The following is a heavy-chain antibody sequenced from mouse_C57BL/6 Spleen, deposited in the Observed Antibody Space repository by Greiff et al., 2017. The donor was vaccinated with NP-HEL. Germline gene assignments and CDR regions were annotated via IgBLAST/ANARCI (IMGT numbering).Heavy chain of an antibody. J-gene: IGHJ4*01. D-gene: IGHD1-1*01. CDR1: GYTFTSYD. Sequence: VQLQQSGPELVKPGASVKLSCKASGYTFTSYDINWVKQRPGQGLEWIGWIYPRDGSTKYNEKFKGKATLTVDTSSSTAYMELHSLTSDDSAVYFCAREAVVAHYYAMDYWGQGTSVTVSS. CDR2: IYPRDGST. CDR3: AREAVVAHYYAMDY. V-gene: IGHV1-85*01.